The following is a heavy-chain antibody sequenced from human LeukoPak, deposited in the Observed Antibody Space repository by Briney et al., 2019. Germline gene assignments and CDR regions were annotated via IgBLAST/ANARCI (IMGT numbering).Heavy chain of an antibody. J-gene: IGHJ4*02. V-gene: IGHV1-69*05. D-gene: IGHD3-22*01. CDR1: GGTFSSYA. Sequence: SVKVSCKASGGTFSSYAISWVRQAPGQGLEWMGGIIPIFGTANYAQKFQGRVTITTDESTSTAYMELSSLRSEDTAVYYCARAYYYDSSGHLWYFDYWGQGTLVTVSS. CDR2: IIPIFGTA. CDR3: ARAYYYDSSGHLWYFDY.